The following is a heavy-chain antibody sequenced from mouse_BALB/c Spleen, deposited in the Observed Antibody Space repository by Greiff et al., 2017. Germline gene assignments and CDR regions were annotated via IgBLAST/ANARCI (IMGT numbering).Heavy chain of an antibody. Sequence: EVKLQESGPGLVKPSQSLSLTCSVTGYSITSGYYWNWIRQFPGNKLEWMGYISYDGSNNYNPSLKNRISITRDTSKNQFFLKLNSVTTEDTATYYCARDSLLWYFDVWGAGTTVTVSS. CDR2: ISYDGSN. D-gene: IGHD2-1*01. V-gene: IGHV3-6*02. CDR1: GYSITSGYY. J-gene: IGHJ1*01. CDR3: ARDSLLWYFDV.